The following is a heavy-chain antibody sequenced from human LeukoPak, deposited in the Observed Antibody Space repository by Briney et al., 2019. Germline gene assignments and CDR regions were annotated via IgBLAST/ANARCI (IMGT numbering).Heavy chain of an antibody. CDR3: ARAYGSGRVDWFDP. J-gene: IGHJ5*02. V-gene: IGHV4-34*01. Sequence: SETLSLTCAVYGVSFSGYYWTWIRQPPGKGLEWIGEINHSGSTNYNPSLKSRVTISVDTSENQFSLKLSSVTAADTAVYYCARAYGSGRVDWFDPWGQGTLVTVSS. CDR2: INHSGST. D-gene: IGHD3-10*01. CDR1: GVSFSGYY.